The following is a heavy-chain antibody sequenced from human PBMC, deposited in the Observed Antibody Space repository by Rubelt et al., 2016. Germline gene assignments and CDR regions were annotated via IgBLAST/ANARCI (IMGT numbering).Heavy chain of an antibody. D-gene: IGHD3-10*02. J-gene: IGHJ4*02. Sequence: QVQLVESGGGVVQPGRSLRLSCAASGFTFSRYGMYWVRQAPGKGLEWVAVIWYDGSQKHYADSVKGRFTISRDNSNNMLFLEMNTLGAEDTAVYYCVRASHYVNDGLYWDYFDYWGQGTLATVSS. V-gene: IGHV3-33*01. CDR3: VRASHYVNDGLYWDYFDY. CDR1: GFTFSRYG. CDR2: IWYDGSQK.